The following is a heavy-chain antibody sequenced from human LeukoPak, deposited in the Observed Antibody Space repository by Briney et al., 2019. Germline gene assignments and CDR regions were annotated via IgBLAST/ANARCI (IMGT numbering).Heavy chain of an antibody. D-gene: IGHD2-2*01. J-gene: IGHJ4*02. V-gene: IGHV4-34*01. CDR2: INHSGST. CDR1: GGSFSGYY. CDR3: ARGWGYCSSTSCYFGNRSDY. Sequence: SETLSLTCAVYGGSFSGYYWSWIRQPPGKGLEWIGVINHSGSTNYNPSLKSRVTISVDTSKNQFSLKLSSVTAADTAVYYCARGWGYCSSTSCYFGNRSDYWGQGTLVTVSS.